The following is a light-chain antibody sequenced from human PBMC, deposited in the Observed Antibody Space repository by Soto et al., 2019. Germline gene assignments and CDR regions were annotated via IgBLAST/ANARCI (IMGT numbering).Light chain of an antibody. J-gene: IGKJ1*01. Sequence: DIQMTQSPASLSASVGDRVTITCQASQDINKNLNWYQHKQGKAPKLLIYAASSLQSGVPSRFSGSGSGTDFTLTISRLEPEDFAVYYCQQYGSSPWGFGQGTKVDIK. CDR1: QDINKN. V-gene: IGKV1-39*01. CDR3: QQYGSSPWG. CDR2: AAS.